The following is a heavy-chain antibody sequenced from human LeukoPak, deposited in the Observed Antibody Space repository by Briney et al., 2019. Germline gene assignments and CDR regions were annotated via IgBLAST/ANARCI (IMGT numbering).Heavy chain of an antibody. Sequence: GGSLRLSCEASGFTISSFAMNWVRQAPGKGLEYVSAISSSGGSTYYVNSVKGRFTISRDNSKNTLYLQMGSLRAEDMAVYYCARRGSYSAEYFQHWGQGTLVTVSS. V-gene: IGHV3-64*01. J-gene: IGHJ1*01. CDR2: ISSSGGST. D-gene: IGHD1-26*01. CDR3: ARRGSYSAEYFQH. CDR1: GFTISSFA.